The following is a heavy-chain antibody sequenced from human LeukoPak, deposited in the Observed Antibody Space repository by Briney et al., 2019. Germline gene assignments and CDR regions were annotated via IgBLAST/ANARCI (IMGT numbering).Heavy chain of an antibody. D-gene: IGHD5-12*01. J-gene: IGHJ5*02. CDR3: ASHKGSGIVAPITGRGWFDP. CDR1: GFTFSSYA. CDR2: ISYDGSNK. Sequence: GRSLRLSCAASGFTFSSYAMHWVRQAPGKGLEWVAVISYDGSNKYYADSVKGRFTISRDNSKNTLYLQMNSLRAEDTAVYYRASHKGSGIVAPITGRGWFDPWGQGTLVPVSS. V-gene: IGHV3-30*04.